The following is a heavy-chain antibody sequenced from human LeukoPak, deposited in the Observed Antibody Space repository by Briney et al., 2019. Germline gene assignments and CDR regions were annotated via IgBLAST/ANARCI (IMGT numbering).Heavy chain of an antibody. V-gene: IGHV1-46*01. D-gene: IGHD3-3*01. CDR2: INPSGGST. CDR3: ARRDYDFWSGYDSNWFDP. J-gene: IGHJ5*02. Sequence: ASVKISCKASGYTFTSYYMHWVRQAPGQGLEWMRIINPSGGSTSYAQKFQGRVTMTRGTSTSTVYMELSSLRSEDTAVYYCARRDYDFWSGYDSNWFDPWGQGTLVTVSS. CDR1: GYTFTSYY.